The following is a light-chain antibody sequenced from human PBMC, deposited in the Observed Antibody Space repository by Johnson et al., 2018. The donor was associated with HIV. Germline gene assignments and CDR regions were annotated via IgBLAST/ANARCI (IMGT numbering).Light chain of an antibody. CDR3: GTWDYTLKTGF. Sequence: QSVLTQPPSVSAAPGQRVTISCSGSTSNIANNYVSWYQHLPGTAPKLLIFDNTKRPSGIPDRFSGSKSGTSATLGITGLQTADEADYYCGTWDYTLKTGFFGTGTKVTVL. V-gene: IGLV1-51*01. CDR1: TSNIANNY. CDR2: DNT. J-gene: IGLJ1*01.